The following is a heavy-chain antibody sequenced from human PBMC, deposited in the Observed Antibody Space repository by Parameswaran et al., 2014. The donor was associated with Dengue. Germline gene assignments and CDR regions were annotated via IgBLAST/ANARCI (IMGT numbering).Heavy chain of an antibody. Sequence: WIRQPPGKGLEWVGRTRNKANSYTTEYAASVKGRFTISRDDSKNSLYLQMNSLKTEDTAVYYCAREARSGYGGYEPWGQGTLVTVSS. D-gene: IGHD5-12*01. J-gene: IGHJ5*02. CDR2: TRNKANSYTT. V-gene: IGHV3-72*01. CDR3: AREARSGYGGYEP.